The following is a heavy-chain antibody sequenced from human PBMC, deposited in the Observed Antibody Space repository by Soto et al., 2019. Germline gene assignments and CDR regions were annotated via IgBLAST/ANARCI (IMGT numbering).Heavy chain of an antibody. J-gene: IGHJ5*02. CDR2: ISAYNGNT. D-gene: IGHD1-1*01. Sequence: GASVKVSCKASGYTFTSYGISWVRQAPGQGLEWMGWISAYNGNTNYAQKFQGRVTITADESTSTAYMELSSLRSEDTAVYYCARASWPNWNDEDLHPGFESNWFDPWGQGTLVTVSS. CDR3: ARASWPNWNDEDLHPGFESNWFDP. CDR1: GYTFTSYG. V-gene: IGHV1-18*01.